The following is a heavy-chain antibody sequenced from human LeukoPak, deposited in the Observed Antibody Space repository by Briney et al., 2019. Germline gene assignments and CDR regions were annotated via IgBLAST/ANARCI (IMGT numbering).Heavy chain of an antibody. CDR2: IYYSGST. V-gene: IGHV4-39*01. J-gene: IGHJ3*02. CDR1: GGSISSSSYY. Sequence: SETLSLTCSVSGGSISSSSYYWGWIRQPPGKGLEWIGSIYYSGSTYYKPSLKSRVTISVDTSKNQFSLKLNSVSASDTTIYYCARSWFRELGALDIWGQGTTVTVTS. D-gene: IGHD3-10*01. CDR3: ARSWFRELGALDI.